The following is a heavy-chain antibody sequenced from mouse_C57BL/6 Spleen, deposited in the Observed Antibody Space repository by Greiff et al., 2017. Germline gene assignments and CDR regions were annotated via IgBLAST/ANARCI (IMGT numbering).Heavy chain of an antibody. J-gene: IGHJ2*01. CDR1: GYAFSSSW. CDR3: AHYGFDY. V-gene: IGHV1-82*01. Sequence: VQLQQSGPELVKPGASVQISCKASGYAFSSSWMNWVKQRPGKGLEWIGRIYPGDGDTNYNGKFKGKATLTADKSSSTAYMQLSSLTSEDSAVYLCAHYGFDYWGQGTTLTVSS. CDR2: IYPGDGDT. D-gene: IGHD1-1*01.